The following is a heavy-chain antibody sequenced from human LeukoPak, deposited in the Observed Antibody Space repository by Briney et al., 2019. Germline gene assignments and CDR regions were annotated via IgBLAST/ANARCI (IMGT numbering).Heavy chain of an antibody. CDR1: GYTFTGYY. Sequence: GASVKVSFKASGYTFTGYYIHWMRQAPGQGLEWMGWINPNSGTTNYAQSFQGRVTMTRDTSISTAYMELDRLRSDDTAVFYCARNVAAAATTGISGYWGQGTLVTVSS. CDR3: ARNVAAAATTGISGY. CDR2: INPNSGTT. J-gene: IGHJ4*02. V-gene: IGHV1-2*02. D-gene: IGHD6-13*01.